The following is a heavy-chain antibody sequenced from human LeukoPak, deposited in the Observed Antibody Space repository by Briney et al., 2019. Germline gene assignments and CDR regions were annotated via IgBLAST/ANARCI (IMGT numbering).Heavy chain of an antibody. V-gene: IGHV3-15*01. J-gene: IGHJ6*03. CDR1: GFTFSNAW. D-gene: IGHD3-9*01. Sequence: GGSLRLSCAASGFTFSNAWMSWVRQAPGKRLEWVGRIKSKTDGGTTDYAAPVKGRFTISRDDSKNTLYLQMNSLKTEDTAVYYCTRSNYDILTGYWAYYYYMDVWGKGTTVTVSS. CDR3: TRSNYDILTGYWAYYYYMDV. CDR2: IKSKTDGGTT.